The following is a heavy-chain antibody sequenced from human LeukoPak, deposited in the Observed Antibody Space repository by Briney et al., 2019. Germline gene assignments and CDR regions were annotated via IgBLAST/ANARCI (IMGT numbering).Heavy chain of an antibody. CDR3: AKEARQCGGDCFSLLDY. Sequence: PGGSLRLSCAASGFTFSSYSMSWVRQAPGKGLEWVSLINSGGNTYYADSVKGRFTISRDNSKNMLYLQMNSLRAEDTAVFYCAKEARQCGGDCFSLLDYWGQGTLDTVSS. J-gene: IGHJ4*02. CDR1: GFTFSSYS. CDR2: INSGGNT. V-gene: IGHV3-23*01. D-gene: IGHD2-21*02.